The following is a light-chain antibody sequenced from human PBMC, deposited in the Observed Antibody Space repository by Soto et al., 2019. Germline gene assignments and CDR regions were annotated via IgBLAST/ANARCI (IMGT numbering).Light chain of an antibody. V-gene: IGKV1-6*01. CDR3: LQHYNYPWT. CDR1: QDIGSV. J-gene: IGKJ1*01. CDR2: SAS. Sequence: AILMTQSPSSLSASVGDRVTLTCRASQDIGSVLGWYQQKPEKVPKVLIYSASSLQSGVPSRFSGSGSGTAFTLTISSLQPEDSATYYCLQHYNYPWTFGQGTKVEI.